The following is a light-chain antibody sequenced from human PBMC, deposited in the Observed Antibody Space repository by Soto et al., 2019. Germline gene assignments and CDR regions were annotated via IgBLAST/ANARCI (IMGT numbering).Light chain of an antibody. J-gene: IGLJ3*02. CDR1: SGHSSYA. Sequence: QPVLTQSPSASASLGASVKLTCTLSSGHSSYAIAWHQQQPEKGPRFLMKLNSDGSHYKGDGIPDRFSGSSSGAERYLTISSLQSEDEADYFCQTWGTGIHRVFGGGTKVTVL. CDR2: LNSDGSH. CDR3: QTWGTGIHRV. V-gene: IGLV4-69*01.